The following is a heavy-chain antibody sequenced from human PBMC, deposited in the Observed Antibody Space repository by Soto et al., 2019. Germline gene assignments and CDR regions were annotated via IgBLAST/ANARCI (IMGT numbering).Heavy chain of an antibody. CDR2: ISAYNGNT. CDR1: GYTFTNFG. J-gene: IGHJ4*02. Sequence: ASVKVSCKTSGYTFTNFGISCVRQAPGQGLEWMGWISAYNGNTNYAQNFQGRVTMTTDTSTSTAYMELRSLRSDDTAVYYCARDDSSGYYHHFDYWGQGTLVNVST. V-gene: IGHV1-18*01. D-gene: IGHD3-22*01. CDR3: ARDDSSGYYHHFDY.